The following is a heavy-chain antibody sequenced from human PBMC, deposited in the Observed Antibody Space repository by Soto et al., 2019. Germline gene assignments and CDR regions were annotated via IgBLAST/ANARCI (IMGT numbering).Heavy chain of an antibody. J-gene: IGHJ4*02. V-gene: IGHV3-23*01. CDR2: ISGSGGST. CDR3: AKAGAPLNAGIAVAGFDFDY. CDR1: GFTFSSYA. Sequence: GGSLRLSCAASGFTFSSYAMSWVRQAPGKGLEWVSAISGSGGSTYYADSVKGRFTISRDNSKNTLYLQMNSLRAEDTAVYYCAKAGAPLNAGIAVAGFDFDYWGQGTLVTVSS. D-gene: IGHD6-19*01.